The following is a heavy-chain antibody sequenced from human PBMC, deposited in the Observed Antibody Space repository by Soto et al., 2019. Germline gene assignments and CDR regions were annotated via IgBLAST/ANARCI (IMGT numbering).Heavy chain of an antibody. V-gene: IGHV3-23*01. Sequence: WGSLRLSCAASGFSFGSYTMTWVRQDPGKGLQWVSGISVSVDNTYYADFVKGRFNISRDNSKNTLFLEMNSLRDDDTAMYYCAGSTVVVLVIHEFECWGQGARINASS. CDR1: GFSFGSYT. CDR3: AGSTVVVLVIHEFEC. CDR2: ISVSVDNT. J-gene: IGHJ4*02. D-gene: IGHD2-21*01.